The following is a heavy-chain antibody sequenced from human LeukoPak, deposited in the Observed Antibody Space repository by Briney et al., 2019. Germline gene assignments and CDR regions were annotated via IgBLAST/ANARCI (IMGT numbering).Heavy chain of an antibody. V-gene: IGHV1-18*01. CDR3: ASPDPNSGTYNDFSH. D-gene: IGHD1-26*01. CDR1: GYSFTSYG. CDR2: ISAYNGNT. Sequence: GASVKVSCKASGYSFTSYGISWVRQAPGQGLEWMGWISAYNGNTNYAQKLQGRVTMTTDTSTSTAYMELRSLRSDDTAVYYCASPDPNSGTYNDFSHWGQGNLVTVSS. J-gene: IGHJ4*02.